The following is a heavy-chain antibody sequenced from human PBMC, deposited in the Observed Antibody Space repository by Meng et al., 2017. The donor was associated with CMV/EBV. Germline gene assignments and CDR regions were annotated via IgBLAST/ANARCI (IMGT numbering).Heavy chain of an antibody. J-gene: IGHJ4*02. CDR1: GFTFSSYS. CDR3: ARDTDWDLLWFGEYLDY. CDR2: ISYDGSNK. D-gene: IGHD3-10*01. Sequence: GGSLRLSCAASGFTFSSYSMNWVRQAPGKGLEWVAVISYDGSNKYYADSVKGRFTISRDNSKNTLYLQMNSLRAGDTAVYYCARDTDWDLLWFGEYLDYWGQGTLVTVSS. V-gene: IGHV3-30*03.